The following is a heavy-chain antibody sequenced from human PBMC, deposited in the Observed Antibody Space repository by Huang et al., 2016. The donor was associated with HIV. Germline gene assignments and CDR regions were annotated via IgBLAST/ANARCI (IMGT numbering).Heavy chain of an antibody. J-gene: IGHJ3*01. V-gene: IGHV3-21*06. CDR3: AREFEDTGIALKAFDL. CDR2: ITVSITYV. Sequence: EVQLVESGGGLVKPGGSLRLSCAASGFAFNTYIMNCVRKAPGRVLECVAYITVSITYVYYADVVECRFTISRENAKNILYLQMNSLRAEHTAIFCYAREFEDTGIALKAFDLWGQGTMVTVSP. CDR1: GFAFNTYI. D-gene: IGHD5-18*01.